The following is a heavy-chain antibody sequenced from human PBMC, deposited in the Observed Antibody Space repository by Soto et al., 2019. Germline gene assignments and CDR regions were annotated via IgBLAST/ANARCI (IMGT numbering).Heavy chain of an antibody. V-gene: IGHV3-30*18. CDR3: AKDLTNIVATITHDYCGMDV. CDR1: GFTFSSYG. D-gene: IGHD5-12*01. CDR2: ISYDGSNK. J-gene: IGHJ6*02. Sequence: QVQLVESGGGVVQPGRSLRLSCAASGFTFSSYGMHWVRQAPGKGLEWVAVISYDGSNKYYADSVKGRFTISRDNSKNTLYLQMNSLRAEDTAVYYCAKDLTNIVATITHDYCGMDVWGQGTTVTVSS.